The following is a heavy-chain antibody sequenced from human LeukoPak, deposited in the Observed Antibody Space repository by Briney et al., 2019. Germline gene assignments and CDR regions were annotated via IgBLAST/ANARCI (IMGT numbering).Heavy chain of an antibody. CDR2: ISGGNT. CDR1: GFTFSSYA. Sequence: PGGSLRLSCAASGFTFSSYAMSWVRQAPGKGLEWVSCISGGNTYYADSVKGRFTISRDNSKNTLYLQMNSLKTEDTAVYYCARDLYWVFDWGQGTLVTVSS. D-gene: IGHD3-3*01. CDR3: ARDLYWVFD. V-gene: IGHV3-23*01. J-gene: IGHJ4*02.